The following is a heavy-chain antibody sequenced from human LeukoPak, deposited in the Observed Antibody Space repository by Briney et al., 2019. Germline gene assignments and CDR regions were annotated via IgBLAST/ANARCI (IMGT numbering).Heavy chain of an antibody. CDR2: INHSGST. CDR1: GGSFSGYY. J-gene: IGHJ4*02. CDR3: ARSRITMVRGVIRNYYFDY. Sequence: SSETLSLTCAVYGGSFSGYYWSWIRQPPGKGLEWIGEINHSGSTNYNPSLKSRVTISVDTSKNQFSLKLSSVTAADTAVYYCARSRITMVRGVIRNYYFDYWGQGTLVTVSS. D-gene: IGHD3-10*01. V-gene: IGHV4-34*01.